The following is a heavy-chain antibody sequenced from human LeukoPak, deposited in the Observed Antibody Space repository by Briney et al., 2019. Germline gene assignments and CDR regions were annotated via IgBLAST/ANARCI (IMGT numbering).Heavy chain of an antibody. CDR3: ARGGFRYPDY. CDR2: IKYDGSEE. V-gene: IGHV3-7*01. CDR1: GFTFNHYW. J-gene: IGHJ4*02. D-gene: IGHD1-26*01. Sequence: GGSLRLSCAASGFTFNHYWMSWVRQAPGKGLEWVANIKYDGSEEYYVDSVKGRFTISRDNAKNSLYLQMNSLRAEDTAVYYCARGGFRYPDYWGQGTLVTVSS.